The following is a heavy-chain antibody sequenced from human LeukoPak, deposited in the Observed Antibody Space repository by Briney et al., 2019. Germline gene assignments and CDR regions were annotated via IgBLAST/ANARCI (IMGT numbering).Heavy chain of an antibody. D-gene: IGHD3-22*01. CDR2: INPNSGGT. CDR1: GYTFTGYY. Sequence: ASVKVSCKASGYTFTGYYMHWVRQAPGQELEWMGWINPNSGGTNYAQKFQGRVTMTRDTSISTAYMELSRLRSDDTAVYYCARWEEYYYDNTHAFDIWGQGTMVTVSS. J-gene: IGHJ3*02. V-gene: IGHV1-2*02. CDR3: ARWEEYYYDNTHAFDI.